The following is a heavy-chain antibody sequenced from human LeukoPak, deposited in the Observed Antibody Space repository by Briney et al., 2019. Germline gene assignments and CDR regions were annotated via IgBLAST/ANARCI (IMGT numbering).Heavy chain of an antibody. V-gene: IGHV4-59*01. CDR3: ARHISILEWFDP. CDR2: VSYSGST. Sequence: SETLSLTCTVSGGAINSYYWSWIRQSPGKKLEWIGYVSYSGSTNYNPSLKSRVTMSLDTSNNQFSLKLNSVSAADTAVYYCARHISILEWFDPWGQGTLVTVSS. CDR1: GGAINSYY. D-gene: IGHD3-3*01. J-gene: IGHJ5*02.